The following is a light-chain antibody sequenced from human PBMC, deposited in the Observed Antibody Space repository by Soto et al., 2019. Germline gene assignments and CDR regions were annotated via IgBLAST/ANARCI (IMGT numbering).Light chain of an antibody. Sequence: DIQMTQSPSSLSASIGDRVTITCRASQTVNTYLHWYQQKPGKAPKLLIYAASNLQSGVPSRFSGSGSGTNFTLSLNSLQPEDFATYYCQQYKSYWTFGQGTKVDI. CDR2: AAS. CDR3: QQYKSYWT. CDR1: QTVNTY. J-gene: IGKJ1*01. V-gene: IGKV1-39*01.